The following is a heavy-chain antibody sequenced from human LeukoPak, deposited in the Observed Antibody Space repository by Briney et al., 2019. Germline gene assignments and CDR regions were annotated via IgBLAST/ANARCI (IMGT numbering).Heavy chain of an antibody. Sequence: SETLSLTCAVYGGSFSGYYWSWIRQPPGKGLEWIGEINHSGSTNYNPSLKSRVTISVDKAQNQFSLNLNSVTAADTAVYYCARGGDRSFDYWGQGTLVTVSS. V-gene: IGHV4-34*01. D-gene: IGHD3-10*01. J-gene: IGHJ4*02. CDR2: INHSGST. CDR1: GGSFSGYY. CDR3: ARGGDRSFDY.